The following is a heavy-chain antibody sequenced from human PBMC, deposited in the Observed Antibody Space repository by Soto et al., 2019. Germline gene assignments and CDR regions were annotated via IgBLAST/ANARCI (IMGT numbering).Heavy chain of an antibody. CDR1: GVSLSDSW. CDR2: IATITDGEAT. Sequence: EVQLVESGGGLVKPGGSLRLSCAASGVSLSDSWMTWVRQAPGKGLEWVGRIATITDGEATAYAAPRKGRFTISRDDSKPTVFLQMNRLKIEDTAVYYCIRMGRGDFKSWGQGPLVTVSS. V-gene: IGHV3-15*04. D-gene: IGHD3-10*01. CDR3: IRMGRGDFKS. J-gene: IGHJ4*02.